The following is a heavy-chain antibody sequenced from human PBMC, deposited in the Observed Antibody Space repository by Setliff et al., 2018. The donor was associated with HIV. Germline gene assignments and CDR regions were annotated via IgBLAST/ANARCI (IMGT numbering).Heavy chain of an antibody. D-gene: IGHD6-19*01. J-gene: IGHJ4*02. CDR1: GGSISRGSYS. Sequence: LTCTVSGGSISRGSYSWGWIRQPPGEGLEWIGSISYTGTTNYNPSLKSRVTISVDTSQNQFSLKLTSVTAADTAVYYCARLRQWLAFFDSWGQGTLVTVSS. CDR2: ISYTGTT. CDR3: ARLRQWLAFFDS. V-gene: IGHV4-39*01.